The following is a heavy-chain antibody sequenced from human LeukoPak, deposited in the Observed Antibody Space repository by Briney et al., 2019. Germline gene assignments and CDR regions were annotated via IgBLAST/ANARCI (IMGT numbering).Heavy chain of an antibody. CDR3: ARHQFYGSGSYYFDQ. D-gene: IGHD3-10*01. J-gene: IGHJ4*02. Sequence: SSETLSLTCTVSGDSISSSTYYGGWIRQPPGKGLEWIGCIHYSGSTYYNPSLESRVTISVDTSKNQFALKVSSVTAADTAVYYCARHQFYGSGSYYFDQWGQGTLVTVSS. CDR2: IHYSGST. CDR1: GDSISSSTYY. V-gene: IGHV4-39*01.